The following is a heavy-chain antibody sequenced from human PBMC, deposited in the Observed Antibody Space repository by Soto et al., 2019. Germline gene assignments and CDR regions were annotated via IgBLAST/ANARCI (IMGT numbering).Heavy chain of an antibody. V-gene: IGHV4-59*03. D-gene: IGHD3-22*01. CDR3: AGLGYDSSGYYPAHFDY. CDR1: GGSISSYF. J-gene: IGHJ4*02. Sequence: SETLSLTCTVSGGSISSYFWSWIRQPPGKGLEWIGYIYHSGSTSYNPSLKSRVTISVDTSKNQFSVKLNSVTAADTAVYYCAGLGYDSSGYYPAHFDYWGQGTLVTSPQ. CDR2: IYHSGST.